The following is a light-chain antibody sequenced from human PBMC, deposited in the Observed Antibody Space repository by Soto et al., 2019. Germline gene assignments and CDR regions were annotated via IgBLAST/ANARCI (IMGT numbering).Light chain of an antibody. CDR2: DVS. CDR1: SRDVGSYNY. V-gene: IGLV2-14*01. CDR3: SSYTSSSPVV. Sequence: QSVLTQPASVSGSPGQSITISCTGTSRDVGSYNYVSWYQQRPGKDPRLMIYDVSGRPSGISIRFSGSKSGHTASLTISGLQAEDEAYYFCSSYTSSSPVVFGGGTKLTVL. J-gene: IGLJ3*02.